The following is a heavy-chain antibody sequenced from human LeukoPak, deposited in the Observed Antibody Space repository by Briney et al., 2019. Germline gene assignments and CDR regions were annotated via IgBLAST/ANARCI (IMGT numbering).Heavy chain of an antibody. D-gene: IGHD6-19*01. CDR1: GFTFSSYA. Sequence: PGGSLRLSCAASGFTFSSYAMNWVRQAPGKGLEWVSSISSTSSYIYYADSVKGRFTIPRDNAKNSLYLQMNSLRAEDTAVYYCARKSSAVAGPFDYWGQGTLVTVSS. CDR3: ARKSSAVAGPFDY. J-gene: IGHJ4*02. CDR2: ISSTSSYI. V-gene: IGHV3-21*01.